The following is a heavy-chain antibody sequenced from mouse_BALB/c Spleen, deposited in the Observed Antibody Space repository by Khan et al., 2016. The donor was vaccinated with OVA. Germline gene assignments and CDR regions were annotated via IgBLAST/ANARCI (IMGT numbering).Heavy chain of an antibody. CDR1: GYSITSGYS. CDR2: IYYSGII. Sequence: EAKRLESGPDLVKPSQSLSLTCTVTGYSITSGYSWHWIRQFPGNKLEWLGYIYYSGIINFNPSLKSRISITRDTSKNQFFLQLNSVTAEDTATYYCARDGNYMDYWGQGTSVTVSS. J-gene: IGHJ4*01. D-gene: IGHD2-1*01. CDR3: ARDGNYMDY. V-gene: IGHV3-1*02.